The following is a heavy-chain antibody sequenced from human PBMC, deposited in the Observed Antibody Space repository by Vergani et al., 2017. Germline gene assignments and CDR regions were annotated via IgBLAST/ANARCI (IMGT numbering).Heavy chain of an antibody. CDR3: VRDQVTMLRGSDALDI. CDR1: GFTFGYYA. Sequence: EVQLVESGGDLVQPGRSLRLSCTASGFTFGYYAMDWFRQAPGQGLAWGGGIRSKAYGQATIYAASVKGRFTISRDDSKSIAYLQMNNLQTEDTAMYYCVRDQVTMLRGSDALDIWGQGTMVTVSS. CDR2: IRSKAYGQAT. D-gene: IGHD3-10*01. J-gene: IGHJ3*02. V-gene: IGHV3-49*03.